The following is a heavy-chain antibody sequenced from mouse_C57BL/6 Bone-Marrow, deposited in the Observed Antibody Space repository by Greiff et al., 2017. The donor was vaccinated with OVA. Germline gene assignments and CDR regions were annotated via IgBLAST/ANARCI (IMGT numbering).Heavy chain of an antibody. CDR3: VRGGEGGYDH. J-gene: IGHJ2*01. CDR2: ISSKSSTYAT. Sequence: EVQLVESGGGLVQPTGSLKLSCAASGFTFNTYAMHWVRQAPGKGLEWVARISSKSSTYATYYAVSVNARFTISNDDSQSMLDLQMNNLKTEDTAMYYCVRGGEGGYDHGGQGTTLTVSS. CDR1: GFTFNTYA. V-gene: IGHV10-3*01.